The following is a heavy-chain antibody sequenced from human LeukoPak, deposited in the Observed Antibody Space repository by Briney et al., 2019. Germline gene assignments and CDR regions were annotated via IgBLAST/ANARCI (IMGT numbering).Heavy chain of an antibody. V-gene: IGHV1-69*13. Sequence: EASVKVSCXASGGTFSSYAISWVRQAPGQGLEWMGGIIPIFGTANYAQKFQGRVTITADESTSTAYMELSSLRSEDTAVYYCARDQDSNYGQYYYMDVWGKGTTVTVSS. CDR1: GGTFSSYA. J-gene: IGHJ6*03. CDR3: ARDQDSNYGQYYYMDV. D-gene: IGHD4-11*01. CDR2: IIPIFGTA.